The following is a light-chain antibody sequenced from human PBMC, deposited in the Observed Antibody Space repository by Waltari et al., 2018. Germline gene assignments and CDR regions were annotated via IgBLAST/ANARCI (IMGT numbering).Light chain of an antibody. V-gene: IGLV2-14*03. CDR1: GSSVCASST. CDR3: ASQTLDGLVL. J-gene: IGLJ2*01. Sequence: QSALTQPPSVSGSPGQSITISCSGVGSSVCASSTVSWHQHHPGKAPQVIIYDVTNRPSEVSDRFSASKSANTASLTISRLQPEDEADYYCASQTLDGLVLFGGGTRLTVL. CDR2: DVT.